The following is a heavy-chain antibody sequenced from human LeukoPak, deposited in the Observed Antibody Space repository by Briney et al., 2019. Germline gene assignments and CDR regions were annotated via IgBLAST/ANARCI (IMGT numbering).Heavy chain of an antibody. D-gene: IGHD2-15*01. CDR1: GFTFDDYA. CDR3: ATPNLGYCSGGSCYLEGGTDY. V-gene: IGHV3-9*01. CDR2: ISWNSGSI. J-gene: IGHJ4*02. Sequence: PGRSLRLSCAASGFTFDDYAMHWVRQAPGKGLEWVSGISWNSGSIGYADSVKGRFTISRDNAKNSLYLQMNSLRAEDTAVYYCATPNLGYCSGGSCYLEGGTDYWGQGTLVTVSS.